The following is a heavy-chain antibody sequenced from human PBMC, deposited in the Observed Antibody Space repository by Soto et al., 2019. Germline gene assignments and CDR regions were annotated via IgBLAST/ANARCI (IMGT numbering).Heavy chain of an antibody. Sequence: SETLSLTCTVSGGSISSYYWSWIRQPPGKGLEWIGYVYNSGSTNYNSSLKSRVTISIDTSKNQFSLKLTSLTATDTAVYYCARGGPSSKWLDPWGQGTLVTVSS. CDR1: GGSISSYY. CDR2: VYNSGST. CDR3: ARGGPSSKWLDP. J-gene: IGHJ5*02. V-gene: IGHV4-59*01.